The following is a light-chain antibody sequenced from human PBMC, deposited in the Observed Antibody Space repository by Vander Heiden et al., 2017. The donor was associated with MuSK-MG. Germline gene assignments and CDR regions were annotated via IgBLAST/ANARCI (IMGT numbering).Light chain of an antibody. CDR2: GAS. J-gene: IGKJ3*01. Sequence: EIVLTQSPATLSSSPGERATLSCRASQSVSNYLVWYQQKPGQTPRLLIYGASNRATGIPARFSGSGSGTDFTLTISNLEPEDFAVYYCQQRSNWPLTFGHGTKVDIK. CDR1: QSVSNY. V-gene: IGKV3-11*01. CDR3: QQRSNWPLT.